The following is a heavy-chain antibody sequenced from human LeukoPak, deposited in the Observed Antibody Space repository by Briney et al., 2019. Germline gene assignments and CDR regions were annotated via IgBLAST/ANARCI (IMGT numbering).Heavy chain of an antibody. J-gene: IGHJ4*02. D-gene: IGHD3-22*01. CDR3: ARVRGYYYDSSGYSPRVYYFDY. Sequence: ASVKVSCKASGYTFPGYYMHWVRQAPGQGLEWMGRINPNSGGTNYAQKFQGRVTMTRDTSISTAYMELSRLRSDDTAVYYCARVRGYYYDSSGYSPRVYYFDYWGQGTLVTVSS. CDR1: GYTFPGYY. CDR2: INPNSGGT. V-gene: IGHV1-2*06.